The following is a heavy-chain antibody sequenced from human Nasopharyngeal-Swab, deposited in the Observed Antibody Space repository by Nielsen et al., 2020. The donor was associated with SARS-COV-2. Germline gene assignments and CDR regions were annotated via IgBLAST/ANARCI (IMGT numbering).Heavy chain of an antibody. V-gene: IGHV3-30*04. CDR1: QFTFSAHA. CDR3: VREPVRRELWGTGPFDV. J-gene: IGHJ3*01. D-gene: IGHD1-7*01. Sequence: GESLKISCSASQFTFSAHAMHWVRQAPGKGLEWVAVLSHDGRLGYYAESVVGRFTISRDNSKSILSLQMSRLRPEDTATYFCVREPVRRELWGTGPFDVWGLGTTVTVSS. CDR2: LSHDGRLG.